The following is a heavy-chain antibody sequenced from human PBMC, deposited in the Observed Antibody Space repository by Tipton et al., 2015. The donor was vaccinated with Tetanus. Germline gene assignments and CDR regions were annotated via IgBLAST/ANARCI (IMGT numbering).Heavy chain of an antibody. CDR1: RASMNSYF. CDR3: ARERLGPVTGTRFFYDY. V-gene: IGHV4-4*07. D-gene: IGHD6-19*01. J-gene: IGHJ4*02. Sequence: TLSLTCTVSRASMNSYFWTWIRQPAGKGLEWIGRIYPSGSTNYNPSLESRVSMSVDTSKSHCSLTLTSVTAADTAVYYCARERLGPVTGTRFFYDYWGQGTPVIVSS. CDR2: IYPSGST.